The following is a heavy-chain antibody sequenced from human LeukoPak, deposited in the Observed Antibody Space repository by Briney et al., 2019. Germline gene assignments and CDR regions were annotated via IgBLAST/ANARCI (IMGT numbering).Heavy chain of an antibody. CDR1: GFPFSSYG. J-gene: IGHJ4*02. D-gene: IGHD2-21*01. CDR3: AKDLNTVVMQYFDS. V-gene: IGHV3-30*02. CDR2: MRYDGKTE. Sequence: GGSLRLSSTGSGFPFSSYGMHWVRQTPGRVLEWVAFMRYDGKTEYYADSVKGRFTIAREDSHSTVHLHMKDLRPDDAAVYFCAKDLNTVVMQYFDSWGQGTLVSVPS.